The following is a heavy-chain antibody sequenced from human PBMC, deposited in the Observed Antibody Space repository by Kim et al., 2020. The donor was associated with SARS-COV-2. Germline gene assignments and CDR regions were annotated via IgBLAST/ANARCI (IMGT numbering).Heavy chain of an antibody. D-gene: IGHD5-12*01. Sequence: SETLSLTCTVSGGSISSYYWSWIRQPPGKGLEWIGYIYYSGSTNYNPSLKSRVTISVDTSKNQFSLKLSSVTAADTAVYYCARERIVATIGFPYYYYGMDVWGQGTTVTVSS. CDR2: IYYSGST. CDR3: ARERIVATIGFPYYYYGMDV. V-gene: IGHV4-59*01. J-gene: IGHJ6*02. CDR1: GGSISSYY.